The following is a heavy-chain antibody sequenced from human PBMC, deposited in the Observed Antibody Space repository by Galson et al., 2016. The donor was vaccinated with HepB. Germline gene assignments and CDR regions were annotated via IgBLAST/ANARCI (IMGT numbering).Heavy chain of an antibody. D-gene: IGHD3-10*01. CDR1: GYSINNGYS. CDR3: TREQWGSTIPDY. J-gene: IGHJ4*02. Sequence: SETLSPTCSVSGYSINNGYSWGWIRLPPGKGLEWIGTISHSGHTFYSPSLKSRVTLSLDASKNQFSLSLSSVTAADTAVYYCTREQWGSTIPDYWGQGTLVTVSS. CDR2: ISHSGHT. V-gene: IGHV4-38-2*02.